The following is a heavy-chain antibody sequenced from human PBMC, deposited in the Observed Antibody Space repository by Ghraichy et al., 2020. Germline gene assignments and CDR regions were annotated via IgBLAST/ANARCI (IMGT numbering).Heavy chain of an antibody. V-gene: IGHV1-18*04. CDR3: ARDLVGSSWYEHYYYGMDV. Sequence: ASVKVSCKASGYTFTSYGISWVRQAPGQGLEWMGWISAYNGNTNYAQKLQGRVTMTTDTSTSTAYMELRSLRSDDTAVYYCARDLVGSSWYEHYYYGMDVWGQGTTVTVSS. D-gene: IGHD6-13*01. J-gene: IGHJ6*02. CDR2: ISAYNGNT. CDR1: GYTFTSYG.